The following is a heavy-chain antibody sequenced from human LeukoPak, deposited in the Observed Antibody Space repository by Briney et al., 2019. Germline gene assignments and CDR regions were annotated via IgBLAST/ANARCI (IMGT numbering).Heavy chain of an antibody. CDR2: IRGSGGTT. J-gene: IGHJ6*03. CDR3: AKCTGIAARQANMDV. Sequence: GGSLRHSCAASGFTFSSYALSWVRQAPGQRLEWVSAIRGSGGTTYYADSVKGRFTISRDNSKNPLWLQMNGLSAEDTAVYYCAKCTGIAARQANMDVWGKGTTVTVSS. CDR1: GFTFSSYA. V-gene: IGHV3-23*01. D-gene: IGHD6-6*01.